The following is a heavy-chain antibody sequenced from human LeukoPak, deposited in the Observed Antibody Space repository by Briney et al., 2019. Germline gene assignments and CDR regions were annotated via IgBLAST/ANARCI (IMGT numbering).Heavy chain of an antibody. V-gene: IGHV3-66*01. CDR1: GFTFSNNY. CDR2: MYGGGST. Sequence: GGSLRLSCAASGFTFSNNYMSWVRQAPGKGLEWVSLMYGGGSTFYADSVKGRFTISRDNSKNTLYLQMNSLRAEDTAVYYCARDLYYDSGGYYFSLYWGQGTLVTVSS. CDR3: ARDLYYDSGGYYFSLY. D-gene: IGHD3-22*01. J-gene: IGHJ4*02.